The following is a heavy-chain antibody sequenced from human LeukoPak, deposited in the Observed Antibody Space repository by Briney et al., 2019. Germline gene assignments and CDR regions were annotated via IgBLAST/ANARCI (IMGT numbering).Heavy chain of an antibody. J-gene: IGHJ6*02. V-gene: IGHV3-48*04. Sequence: GGPLRLSCAASGFSFRSYSMNWVRQAPGKGLEWVSYISHTGSTMSYADSVKGRFTISRDNARNSLYLQMNSLRAEDTAVYYCAIPPLSGTGSSRPLAGMDVWGQGTTVTVSS. CDR3: AIPPLSGTGSSRPLAGMDV. CDR1: GFSFRSYS. D-gene: IGHD3-10*01. CDR2: ISHTGSTM.